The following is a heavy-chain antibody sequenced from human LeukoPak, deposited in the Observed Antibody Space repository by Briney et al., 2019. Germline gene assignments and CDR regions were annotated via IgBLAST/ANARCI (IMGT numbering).Heavy chain of an antibody. D-gene: IGHD4-11*01. CDR1: GFPFGDFA. J-gene: IGHJ3*01. CDR2: TTRSGQNT. CDR3: VKDDYCSIPGCVIDALVV. V-gene: IGHV3-23*01. Sequence: GGSLRLSCAASGFPFGDFAMTRVRQVPGGGLHWVSTTTRSGQNTYYADSVKGRFTISRDDYKGMLYLQMNNLRAEDTAMYYCVKDDYCSIPGCVIDALVVWGQGTVVTVSS.